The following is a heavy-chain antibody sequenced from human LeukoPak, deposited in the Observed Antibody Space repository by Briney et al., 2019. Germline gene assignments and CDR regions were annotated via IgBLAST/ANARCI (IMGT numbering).Heavy chain of an antibody. D-gene: IGHD3-16*01. J-gene: IGHJ4*02. CDR3: ARDSDPGGLDY. V-gene: IGHV4-38-2*02. Sequence: SETLSLTCAVSGYYISNSYFWVWIRQPPGKGLEWIGSISHSEGTHYNASLQSRVIISMDTSTNQFSLKLNSVTAADSAVYYCARDSDPGGLDYWGQGTLVTASS. CDR2: ISHSEGT. CDR1: GYYISNSYF.